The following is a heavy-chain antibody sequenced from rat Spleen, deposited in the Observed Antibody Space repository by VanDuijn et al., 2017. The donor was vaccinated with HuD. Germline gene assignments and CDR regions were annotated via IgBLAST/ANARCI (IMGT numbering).Heavy chain of an antibody. J-gene: IGHJ4*01. CDR1: GFTFNNYW. Sequence: EVQLVESGGGLVQPGRSLKLSCVASGFTFNNYWMTWIRQAPGKGLEWVASITNTGGSTYYPDSVKGRFTISRDNAKSSLYLQMDSLRSEDTSTYYCAKDSLLRRVSLYWYVMDAWGQGASVTVSS. D-gene: IGHD1-11*01. V-gene: IGHV5-31*01. CDR3: AKDSLLRRVSLYWYVMDA. CDR2: ITNTGGST.